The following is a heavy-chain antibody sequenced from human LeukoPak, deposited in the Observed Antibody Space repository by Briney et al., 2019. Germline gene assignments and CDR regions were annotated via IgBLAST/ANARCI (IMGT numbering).Heavy chain of an antibody. V-gene: IGHV1-46*01. Sequence: EATVKVSCKASGYTFTSYYMHWVRQVPGQGLEWMGIINPSGGSTSYAQKFQGRVTMTRDTSTSTVYMELSSLRSEDTAVYYCARVRVIHHARPYGSGKDYNGMDVWGQGTTVTVSS. CDR3: ARVRVIHHARPYGSGKDYNGMDV. CDR1: GYTFTSYY. D-gene: IGHD3-10*01. J-gene: IGHJ6*02. CDR2: INPSGGST.